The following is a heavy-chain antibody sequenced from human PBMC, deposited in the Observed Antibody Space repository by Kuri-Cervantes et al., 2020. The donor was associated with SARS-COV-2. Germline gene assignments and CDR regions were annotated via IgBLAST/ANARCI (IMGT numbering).Heavy chain of an antibody. V-gene: IGHV3-30-3*01. Sequence: GGSLRLSCTASGFNYLNYAMHWVRQAPGTGLEWVAVVSYNGTNKYYADSVKGRFTISRDNSRNIVYLQMNSLRPEDTALYYCTREAYDYNMGFDPWGQGTLVTVSS. D-gene: IGHD4-11*01. J-gene: IGHJ5*02. CDR3: TREAYDYNMGFDP. CDR2: VSYNGTNK. CDR1: GFNYLNYA.